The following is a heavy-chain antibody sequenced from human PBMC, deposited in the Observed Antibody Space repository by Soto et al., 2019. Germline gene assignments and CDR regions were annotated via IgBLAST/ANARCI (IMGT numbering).Heavy chain of an antibody. CDR1: GYTFATFG. J-gene: IGHJ4*02. CDR2: ISAYNGNT. Sequence: QVQLVQSGAEMKKPGASVKVSCKASGYTFATFGISWVRQAPGQGLEWMGWISAYNGNTNYAQKFQGRVPMTRDTSTNTVYMELRSLRSDDTAIFYCARDDGGAIFDHWGQGTLVTVSS. V-gene: IGHV1-18*01. CDR3: ARDDGGAIFDH. D-gene: IGHD3-16*01.